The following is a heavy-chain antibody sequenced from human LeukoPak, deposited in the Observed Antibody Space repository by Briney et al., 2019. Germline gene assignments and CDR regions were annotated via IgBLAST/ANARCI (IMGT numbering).Heavy chain of an antibody. CDR2: ISYDGSNK. Sequence: GGSLRPSCAASGFTFSSYSMNWVRQAPGKGLEWVAVISYDGSNKYYADSVKGRFTISRDNSKNTLYLQMNSLRAEDTAVYYCAKDGEQQLVNNWFDPWGQGTLVTVSS. CDR3: AKDGEQQLVNNWFDP. D-gene: IGHD6-13*01. CDR1: GFTFSSYS. J-gene: IGHJ5*02. V-gene: IGHV3-30*18.